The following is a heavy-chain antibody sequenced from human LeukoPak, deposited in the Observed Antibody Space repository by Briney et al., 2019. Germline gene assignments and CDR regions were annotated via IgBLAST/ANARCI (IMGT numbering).Heavy chain of an antibody. Sequence: GGSLRLSCAASGFTFSSYSMNWVRQAPGRGLEWVATIGDSGGNTYYADSVKGRFTISRDNSKSTLHLQMNSLGAEDTAVYYCAKDRRYSNDAFDVWGQGTMVTVSS. CDR1: GFTFSSYS. J-gene: IGHJ3*01. D-gene: IGHD6-13*01. V-gene: IGHV3-23*01. CDR2: IGDSGGNT. CDR3: AKDRRYSNDAFDV.